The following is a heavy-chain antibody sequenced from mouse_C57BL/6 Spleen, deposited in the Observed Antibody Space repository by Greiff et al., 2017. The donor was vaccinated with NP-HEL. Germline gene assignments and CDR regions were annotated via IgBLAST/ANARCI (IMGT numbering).Heavy chain of an antibody. V-gene: IGHV1-82*01. Sequence: QVQLKESGPELVKPGASVKISCKASGYAFSSSWMNWVKQRPGKGLEWIGRIYPGDGDTNYNGKFKGKATLTADKSSSTAYMQLSSLTSEDSAVYFCARGVTTDWHFDVWGTGTTVTVSS. CDR2: IYPGDGDT. CDR3: ARGVTTDWHFDV. J-gene: IGHJ1*03. CDR1: GYAFSSSW. D-gene: IGHD2-2*01.